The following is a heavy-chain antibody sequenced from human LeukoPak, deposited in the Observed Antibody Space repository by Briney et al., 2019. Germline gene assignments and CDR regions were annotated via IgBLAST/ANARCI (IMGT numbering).Heavy chain of an antibody. Sequence: PSETLSLTCAVYGGSFSGYYWSWIRQPPGKGLEWIGEINHSGSTNYNPSLKSRVTISVDTSKNQFSLKLSSVTAADTAVYYCARVPRRNKWFGELGDDAFDIWGQGTMVTVSS. CDR3: ARVPRRNKWFGELGDDAFDI. CDR2: INHSGST. D-gene: IGHD3-10*01. CDR1: GGSFSGYY. J-gene: IGHJ3*02. V-gene: IGHV4-34*01.